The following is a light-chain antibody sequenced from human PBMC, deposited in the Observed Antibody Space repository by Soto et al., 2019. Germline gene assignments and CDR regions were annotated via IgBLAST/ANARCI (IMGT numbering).Light chain of an antibody. J-gene: IGKJ1*01. V-gene: IGKV3-15*01. CDR2: GAS. CDR3: QQYNNWWT. CDR1: QSVSSN. Sequence: EIVMTQSPATLSVSPGERATLSCRASQSVSSNLAWYQQKPGKAPRLLIYGASTRATGIPARFTGSGSGTEFTLPIRSLQFDDSAVYYCQQYNNWWTFGQGTKVDIK.